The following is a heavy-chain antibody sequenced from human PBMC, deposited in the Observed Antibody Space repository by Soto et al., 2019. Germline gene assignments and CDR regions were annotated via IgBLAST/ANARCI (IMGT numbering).Heavy chain of an antibody. V-gene: IGHV1-69*08. J-gene: IGHJ4*02. CDR3: ARDRGYRYGYPFGC. CDR2: IIPILGIA. Sequence: QVQLVQSGAEVKKPGSSVKVSCKASGGTFSSYTISWVRQAPGQGLEWMGRIIPILGIADYALKFQGRVTITAEKSTCRASMELISLRSVGTAVYYCARDRGYRYGYPFGCWGLGTLVTVSS. CDR1: GGTFSSYT. D-gene: IGHD5-18*01.